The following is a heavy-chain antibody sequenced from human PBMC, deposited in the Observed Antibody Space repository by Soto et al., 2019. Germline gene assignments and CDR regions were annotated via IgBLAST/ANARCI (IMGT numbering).Heavy chain of an antibody. Sequence: SVKVSCKASGFTFTSSAMQWGRQARGQRLEWIGWIVVGSGNTNYAQKFQERVTITRDMSTSTAYMELSSLRSEDTAVYYCAAGYPLEALDYWGQGTLVTVSS. CDR1: GFTFTSSA. CDR3: AAGYPLEALDY. J-gene: IGHJ4*02. V-gene: IGHV1-58*02. CDR2: IVVGSGNT. D-gene: IGHD3-3*01.